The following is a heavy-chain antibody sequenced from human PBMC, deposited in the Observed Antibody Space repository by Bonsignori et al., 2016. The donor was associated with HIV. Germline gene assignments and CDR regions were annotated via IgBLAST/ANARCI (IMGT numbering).Heavy chain of an antibody. Sequence: VRQMPGKGLEWVANIKQDGSEKYYVDSVKGRFTISRDNAKNSLYLQMNSLRAEDTAVYYCARERLGIYLAFDYWGQGTLVTVSS. CDR3: ARERLGIYLAFDY. CDR2: IKQDGSEK. V-gene: IGHV3-7*01. J-gene: IGHJ4*02. D-gene: IGHD3-10*01.